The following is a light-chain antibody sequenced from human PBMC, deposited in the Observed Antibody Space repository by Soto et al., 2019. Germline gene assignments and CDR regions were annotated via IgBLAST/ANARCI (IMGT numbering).Light chain of an antibody. CDR1: QSISLW. CDR3: QQFDNFPCT. Sequence: DIQMTQSPSTLSASVGDRVTITCRASQSISLWLAWYQQKPGKAPKLLIYKASTLESGVPSRFSGSGSGTEFTLTISSLQPDDFATYYCQQFDNFPCTFGQGTKLEIK. CDR2: KAS. J-gene: IGKJ2*02. V-gene: IGKV1-5*03.